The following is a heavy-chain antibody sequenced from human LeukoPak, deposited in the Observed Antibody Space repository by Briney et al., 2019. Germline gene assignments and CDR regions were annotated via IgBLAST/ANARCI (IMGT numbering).Heavy chain of an antibody. V-gene: IGHV1-18*01. Sequence: GASVKVSCKASGYTFTSYGIIWVRQAPGQGLEWMGWISAYNGNTNYAQKFQGRVTITADKSTSTAYMELSSLRSEDTAVYYCAREGGGYDQGYWGQGTLVTVSS. CDR2: ISAYNGNT. D-gene: IGHD3-16*01. CDR1: GYTFTSYG. J-gene: IGHJ4*02. CDR3: AREGGGYDQGY.